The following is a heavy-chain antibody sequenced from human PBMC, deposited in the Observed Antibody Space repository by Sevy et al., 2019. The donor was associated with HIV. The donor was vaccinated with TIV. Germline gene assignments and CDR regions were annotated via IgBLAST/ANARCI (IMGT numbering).Heavy chain of an antibody. D-gene: IGHD1-1*01. J-gene: IGHJ4*02. CDR2: IWYDGSNK. Sequence: GGSLRLSCAASGFTFSSYGMHWVRQAPGKGLEWVAVIWYDGSNKYYADSVKGRFTISRDNSKITLYLQMNSLRAEDKAVYYCARDFGRATGTTYYFDYWGQGTLVTVSS. V-gene: IGHV3-33*01. CDR1: GFTFSSYG. CDR3: ARDFGRATGTTYYFDY.